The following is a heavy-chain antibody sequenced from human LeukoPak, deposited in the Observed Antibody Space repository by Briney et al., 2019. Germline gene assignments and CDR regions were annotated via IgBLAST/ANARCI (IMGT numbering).Heavy chain of an antibody. CDR2: ISGSGGST. CDR3: AKGARASGWTYFDY. J-gene: IGHJ4*02. CDR1: GFTFRSYA. V-gene: IGHV3-23*01. Sequence: PGGSLRLPCAASGFTFRSYAMSWVRQPRAKGLEGVSVISGSGGSTYSAESVEDRFTISRDNTKNTLYLQKNSLRGEDTAVDYCAKGARASGWTYFDYWGQGTLVTVSS. D-gene: IGHD6-19*01.